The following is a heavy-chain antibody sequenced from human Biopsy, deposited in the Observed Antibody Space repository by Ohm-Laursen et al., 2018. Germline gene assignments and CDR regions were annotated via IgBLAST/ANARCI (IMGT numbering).Heavy chain of an antibody. CDR2: ISYTGYT. CDR3: ARGSNDFGGLYFPR. Sequence: SETLSLTCTVSGGSFTGHYWSWVPQPPGQGLEWIGHISYTGYTSYNASLKSRVTISADTSRNHFSLRLSSLTAADTAVYYCARGSNDFGGLYFPRWGQGTLLTVSS. CDR1: GGSFTGHY. D-gene: IGHD4-23*01. J-gene: IGHJ4*02. V-gene: IGHV4-59*11.